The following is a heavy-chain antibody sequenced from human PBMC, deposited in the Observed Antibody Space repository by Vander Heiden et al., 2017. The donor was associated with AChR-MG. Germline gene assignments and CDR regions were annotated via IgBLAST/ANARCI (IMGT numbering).Heavy chain of an antibody. J-gene: IGHJ3*02. D-gene: IGHD3-10*01. CDR3: ARVQWFGESISWGAFDI. CDR1: GFTFCSLA. CDR2: ISSNGDRT. V-gene: IGHV3-64*01. Sequence: EVQLVEAGVGLFQPGWSRSIPCAASGFTFCSLAMPWVRQAPGKELEYVSAISSNGDRTYYANCVKGRFTISGDNSKNPLYLQMGSLGAEDMDVYYFARVQWFGESISWGAFDIWCQMTMVTVSS.